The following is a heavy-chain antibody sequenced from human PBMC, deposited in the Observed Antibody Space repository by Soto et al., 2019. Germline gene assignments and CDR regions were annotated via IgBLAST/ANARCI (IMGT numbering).Heavy chain of an antibody. CDR3: ARVIAAAGRHYDY. Sequence: ASVKVSCKASGYTFTSYGLSWVRQAPGQGLEWMGWISAYNRNTNYAQKLQGRVTMTTDTSTSTAYMELRSLRSDDTAVFYCARVIAAAGRHYDYWGQGTLVTVSS. CDR2: ISAYNRNT. D-gene: IGHD6-13*01. CDR1: GYTFTSYG. J-gene: IGHJ4*02. V-gene: IGHV1-18*01.